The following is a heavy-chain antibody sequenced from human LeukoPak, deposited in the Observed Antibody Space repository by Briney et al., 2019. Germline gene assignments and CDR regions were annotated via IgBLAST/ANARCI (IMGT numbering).Heavy chain of an antibody. CDR3: ARDGAATDAFDI. V-gene: IGHV4-59*01. J-gene: IGHJ3*02. CDR1: GGSISNYY. D-gene: IGHD6-25*01. CDR2: IYYSGST. Sequence: PSETLSLTCTVSGGSISNYYWSWIRQSPGKGLEGIGYIYYSGSTNYNPSLKSRVTISVDTSKNQFSLKLSSVTAADTAVYYCARDGAATDAFDIWGQGTMVTVSS.